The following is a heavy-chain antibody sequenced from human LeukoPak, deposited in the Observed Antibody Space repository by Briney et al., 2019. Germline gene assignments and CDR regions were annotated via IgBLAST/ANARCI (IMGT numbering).Heavy chain of an antibody. CDR2: INPNSGGT. CDR3: ARGPRGHDFWSGYYSHYYYYMDV. J-gene: IGHJ6*03. Sequence: ASVKVSCKASGYTFTGYYMHWVRQAPGQGLEWMGWINPNSGGTNYAQKFQGRVTMTRDTSISTAYMELSRLRSDDTAVYYCARGPRGHDFWSGYYSHYYYYMDVWGKGTTVTVSS. CDR1: GYTFTGYY. V-gene: IGHV1-2*02. D-gene: IGHD3-3*01.